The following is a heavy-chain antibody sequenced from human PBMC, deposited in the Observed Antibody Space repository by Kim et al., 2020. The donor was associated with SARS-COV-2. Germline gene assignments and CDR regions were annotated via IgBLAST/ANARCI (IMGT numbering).Heavy chain of an antibody. CDR1: GYSFTSYW. CDR3: ARQKGSSGRLSPFDAFDI. CDR2: IYPGDSDT. J-gene: IGHJ3*02. V-gene: IGHV5-51*01. Sequence: GESLKISCKGSGYSFTSYWIGWVRQMPGKGLEWMGIIYPGDSDTRYSPSFQGQVTISADKSISTAYLQWSSLKASDTAMYYCARQKGSSGRLSPFDAFDIWGQGTMVTVSS. D-gene: IGHD6-19*01.